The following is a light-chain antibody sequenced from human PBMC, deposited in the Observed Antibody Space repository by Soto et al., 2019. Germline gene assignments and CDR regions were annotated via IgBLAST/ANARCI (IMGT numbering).Light chain of an antibody. V-gene: IGKV1-39*01. CDR3: QQSYINPRT. CDR1: QSISSY. J-gene: IGKJ1*01. Sequence: PPSLSASVGHRFTITCRASQSISSYLNWYQQKPGKAPKLLIYTASSLQSGVPSRFSGSGSGTDFTLTISSLQAEDFATYYCQQSYINPRTFGQGTKVDIK. CDR2: TAS.